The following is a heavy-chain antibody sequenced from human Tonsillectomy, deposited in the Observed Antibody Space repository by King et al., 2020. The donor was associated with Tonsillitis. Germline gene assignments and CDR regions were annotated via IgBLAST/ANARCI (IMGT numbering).Heavy chain of an antibody. Sequence: VQLVQSGAEVKKPGASVKVSCTASGYTFTSHDINWVRQAAGQGLEWMAWMNPNSGYTGYAQKFQGRVTLTSNTSISTAYMEMSSLRSEDTAVYYCAGLDADDYWGQGTLVTVSS. CDR3: AGLDADDY. CDR2: MNPNSGYT. CDR1: GYTFTSHD. D-gene: IGHD3/OR15-3a*01. J-gene: IGHJ4*02. V-gene: IGHV1-8*01.